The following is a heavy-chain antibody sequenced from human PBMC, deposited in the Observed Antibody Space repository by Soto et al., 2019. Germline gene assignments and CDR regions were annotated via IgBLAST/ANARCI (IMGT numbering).Heavy chain of an antibody. CDR1: GCTFSSYA. J-gene: IGHJ4*02. V-gene: IGHV1-69*01. Sequence: QVQLVQSGAVVKKPGSSVKVSCKASGCTFSSYAISWVRQAPGQGLEWLGGIIPIFGTANYAQKFQGRVTITADESTSTAYMELSSLRSEDTAVYYCARDRDSSGYYYDYWGQGTLVTVSS. CDR3: ARDRDSSGYYYDY. CDR2: IIPIFGTA. D-gene: IGHD3-22*01.